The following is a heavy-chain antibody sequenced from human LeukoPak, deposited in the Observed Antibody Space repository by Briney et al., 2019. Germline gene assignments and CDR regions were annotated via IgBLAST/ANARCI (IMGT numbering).Heavy chain of an antibody. V-gene: IGHV3-7*01. CDR1: GFTFSSYW. CDR2: IKQHGSEK. J-gene: IGHJ4*01. CDR3: AKSGGYGLIDY. D-gene: IGHD6-25*01. Sequence: PGGSLRLSCAASGFTFSSYWMSWVRQAPGKGLEWVANIKQHGSEKYYVDSVKGRFTISRDNAKNSLYLQMNSLRAEDTAVYYCAKSGGYGLIDYWGQGTLVTVSS.